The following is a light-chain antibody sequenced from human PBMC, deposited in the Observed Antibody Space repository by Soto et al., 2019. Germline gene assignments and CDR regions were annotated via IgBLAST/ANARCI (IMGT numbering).Light chain of an antibody. J-gene: IGKJ1*01. CDR2: AAS. V-gene: IGKV1-39*01. CDR1: QTIRSH. CDR3: QQSFSTPPWT. Sequence: DIQMTQSPSSLSASVGDRVTITCRASQTIRSHLNWYQQRPGKAPKLLIYAASSLQSGDPSRFSGSGSGTDFTLTISSLQPEDFATYYCQQSFSTPPWTFGQGTKVEMK.